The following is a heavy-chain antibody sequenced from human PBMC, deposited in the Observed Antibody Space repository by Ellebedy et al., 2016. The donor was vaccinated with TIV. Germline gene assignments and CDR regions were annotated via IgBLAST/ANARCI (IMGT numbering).Heavy chain of an antibody. CDR1: GFTFSSYA. V-gene: IGHV3-30*01. CDR3: TIVVVQASWVIDY. CDR2: ISYDGSNK. J-gene: IGHJ4*02. Sequence: PGGSLRLSCAASGFTFSSYAMHWVRQAPGKGLEWVAVISYDGSNKYYADSVKGRFTISRDNSKNTLYLQMNSLRAEDTAVYYCTIVVVQASWVIDYWGQGTLVTVSS. D-gene: IGHD2-15*01.